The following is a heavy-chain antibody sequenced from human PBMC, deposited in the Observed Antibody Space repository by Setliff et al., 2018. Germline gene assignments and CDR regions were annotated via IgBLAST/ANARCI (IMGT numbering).Heavy chain of an antibody. V-gene: IGHV1-46*01. J-gene: IGHJ3*02. CDR3: ARGGKATGYGGGGAFDI. D-gene: IGHD6-25*01. Sequence: GASVKVSCKASGYTFTTYYFHWVRQAPGQGLEWMGIISPSGGSTSYAQKFQDRVTMTRDTSTSTAYMELSSLRSEDTAVYYCARGGKATGYGGGGAFDIWGQGTMVTVSS. CDR1: GYTFTTYY. CDR2: ISPSGGST.